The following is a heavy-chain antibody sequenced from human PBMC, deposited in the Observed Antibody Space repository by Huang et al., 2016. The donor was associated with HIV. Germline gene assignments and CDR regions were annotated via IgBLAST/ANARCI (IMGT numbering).Heavy chain of an antibody. J-gene: IGHJ4*02. D-gene: IGHD2-15*01. V-gene: IGHV3-48*01. Sequence: EVQLVESGGGLVQPGRSLRLSCAASGFIFGNFNMNWVRQAPGKGLEWVSYISSGSDTKMDEDSGKGRFTISRDNVKNSLYLQMHSLRVEDTAVYYCARESCSGGNCYLFDYWGQGILVTVSS. CDR1: GFIFGNFN. CDR3: ARESCSGGNCYLFDY. CDR2: ISSGSDTK.